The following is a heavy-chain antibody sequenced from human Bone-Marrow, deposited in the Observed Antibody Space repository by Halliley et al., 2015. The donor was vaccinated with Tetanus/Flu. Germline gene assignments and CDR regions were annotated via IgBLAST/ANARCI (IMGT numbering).Heavy chain of an antibody. J-gene: IGHJ4*02. CDR3: ARGLYYYGSGSYFDF. D-gene: IGHD3-10*01. CDR1: VSRGSISSGGHY. V-gene: IGHV4-31*03. Sequence: TLSLTCTVTVSRGSISSGGHYWNWIRQLPGKGLQWIGHIYYSGSTYYNPSLKSRVTMSVDTSKNQLSLKLSSVTAVDTAVYYCARGLYYYGSGSYFDFWGQGTLVTVSS. CDR2: IYYSGST.